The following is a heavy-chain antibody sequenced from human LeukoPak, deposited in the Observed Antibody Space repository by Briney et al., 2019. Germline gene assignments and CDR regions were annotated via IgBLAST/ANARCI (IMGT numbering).Heavy chain of an antibody. V-gene: IGHV3-21*04. D-gene: IGHD3-22*01. CDR2: ISSSSSYI. CDR3: ARISDSSGYYPVDAFDI. J-gene: IGHJ3*02. CDR1: GFTFSSYS. Sequence: GGSLRLSCAAPGFTFSSYSMNWVRQAPGKGLEWVSSISSSSSYIYYADSVKGRFTISRGNAKNSLYLQMNSMRADDTAVYYCARISDSSGYYPVDAFDIWGQGTMVTVSS.